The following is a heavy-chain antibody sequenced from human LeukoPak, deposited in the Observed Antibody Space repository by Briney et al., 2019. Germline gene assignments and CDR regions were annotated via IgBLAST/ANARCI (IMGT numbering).Heavy chain of an antibody. D-gene: IGHD6-13*01. CDR2: IYYSGST. V-gene: IGHV4-39*07. Sequence: SETLSLTCTVSGGSISSSSYYWGWIRQPPGKGLEWIGSIYYSGSTYYNPSLKSRVTISVDTSKNQFSLKLSSVTAADTAVYYCARDNGAAGTGRFVDYWGQGTLVTVSS. J-gene: IGHJ4*02. CDR1: GGSISSSSYY. CDR3: ARDNGAAGTGRFVDY.